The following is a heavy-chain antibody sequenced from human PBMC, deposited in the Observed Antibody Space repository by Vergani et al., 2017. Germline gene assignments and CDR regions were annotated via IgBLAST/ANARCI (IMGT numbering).Heavy chain of an antibody. Sequence: QVTLRESGPALVKPTQTLTLTCTFSGFSLSTSGMCVSWIRQPPGKALEWLARIDWDDDKYYSTSLKTRLTISKDTSKNQVVLTMTNMDPVDTATYYCATFSGSYTLDAFDIWGQGTMVTVSS. CDR2: IDWDDDK. J-gene: IGHJ3*02. V-gene: IGHV2-70*15. CDR3: ATFSGSYTLDAFDI. CDR1: GFSLSTSGMC. D-gene: IGHD1-26*01.